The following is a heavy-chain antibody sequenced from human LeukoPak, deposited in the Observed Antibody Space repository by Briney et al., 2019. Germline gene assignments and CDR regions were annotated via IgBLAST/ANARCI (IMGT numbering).Heavy chain of an antibody. CDR2: ISSNGGST. Sequence: PGGSLRLSCAASGFTFSSYAMHWVRQAPGKGLEYVSAISSNGGSTYYANSVKGRFTISRDNSKNTLYLQMGSLRAEDMAVYYCARDWLAVASYWGQGTLVTVSS. D-gene: IGHD6-19*01. V-gene: IGHV3-64*01. J-gene: IGHJ4*02. CDR1: GFTFSSYA. CDR3: ARDWLAVASY.